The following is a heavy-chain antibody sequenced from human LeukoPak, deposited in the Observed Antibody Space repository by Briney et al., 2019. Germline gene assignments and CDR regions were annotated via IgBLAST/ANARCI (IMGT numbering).Heavy chain of an antibody. D-gene: IGHD3-3*01. CDR3: ARGHPSTYYDFWSGLDFDY. V-gene: IGHV4-4*07. CDR1: GGSISSYY. J-gene: IGHJ4*02. CDR2: IYTSGST. Sequence: KSSETLSLTCTVSGGSISSYYWSWIRQPAGKGLEWIGRIYTSGSTNYNPSLKSRVTISVDTSKNQFSLKLSSVTAADTAVYYCARGHPSTYYDFWSGLDFDYWGQGTLVTVSS.